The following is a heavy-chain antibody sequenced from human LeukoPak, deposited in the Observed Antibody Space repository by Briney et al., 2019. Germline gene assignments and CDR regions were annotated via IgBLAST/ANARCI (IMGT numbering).Heavy chain of an antibody. D-gene: IGHD3-3*01. V-gene: IGHV3-21*01. CDR2: ISSSSSYI. Sequence: GGSLRLSCAASGFTLNHSWMNWVRQAPGKGLEWVSSISSSSSYIYYADSVKGRFTISRDNAKNSLYLQMNSLRAEDTAVYYCASRLSITIFGEMDVWGKGTTVTVSS. CDR1: GFTLNHSW. CDR3: ASRLSITIFGEMDV. J-gene: IGHJ6*04.